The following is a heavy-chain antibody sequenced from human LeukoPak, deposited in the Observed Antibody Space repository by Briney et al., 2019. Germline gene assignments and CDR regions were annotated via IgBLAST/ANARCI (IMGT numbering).Heavy chain of an antibody. CDR3: ARDRARKRDYYYYYMDV. CDR2: IYTSGST. J-gene: IGHJ6*03. Sequence: PSQTLSLTCTVSGGSISSGSYYWSWIRQPAGKGLEWIGRIYTSGSTNYNPSLKSRVTISVDTSKNQFSLKLSSVTAADTAVYYCARDRARKRDYYYYYMDVWGKGTTVTVSS. D-gene: IGHD6-6*01. CDR1: GGSISSGSYY. V-gene: IGHV4-61*02.